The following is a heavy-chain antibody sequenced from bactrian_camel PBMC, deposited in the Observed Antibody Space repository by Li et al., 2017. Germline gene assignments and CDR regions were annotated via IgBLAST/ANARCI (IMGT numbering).Heavy chain of an antibody. CDR2: IYIDGSIT. J-gene: IGHJ4*01. CDR1: GFTFSRYY. CDR3: LVGFDY. D-gene: IGHD2*01. V-gene: IGHV3-2*01. Sequence: HVQLVESGGGLVQPGGSLRLSCAASGFTFSRYYMSWVRQAPGNGLEWVSSIYIDGSITYYADSVKGRFTISRDNAKNTVYLQMNNLKSEDTAMYYCLVGFDYWGQGTQVTVS.